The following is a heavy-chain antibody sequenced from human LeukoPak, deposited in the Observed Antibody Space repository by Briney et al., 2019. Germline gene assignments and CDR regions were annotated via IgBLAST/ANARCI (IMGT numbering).Heavy chain of an antibody. CDR1: GYTLTELS. D-gene: IGHD7-27*01. J-gene: IGHJ4*02. CDR3: AARAPGDRYFDY. V-gene: IGHV1-24*01. Sequence: GASVKVSCKVSGYTLTELSMHWVRQAPGKGLGWMGGFDPEDGETIYAQKFQGRVTMTEDTSTDTAYMELSRLRSEDTAVYYCAARAPGDRYFDYWGQGTLVTVSS. CDR2: FDPEDGET.